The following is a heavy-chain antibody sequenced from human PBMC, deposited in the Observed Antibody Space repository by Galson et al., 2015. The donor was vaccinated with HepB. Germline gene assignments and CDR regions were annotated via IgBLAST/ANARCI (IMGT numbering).Heavy chain of an antibody. V-gene: IGHV3-7*01. CDR1: GFTFSNYW. J-gene: IGHJ4*02. CDR2: IKEDGSDK. CDR3: ARDQWRIFDY. Sequence: SLRLSCAASGFTFSNYWMSWVRQAPGKGLEWVADIKEDGSDKYYVNSVKGRFTISRDNAKNSLYLQMNSLRAEDTAVYYCARDQWRIFDYWGQGTLVTVSS. D-gene: IGHD6-19*01.